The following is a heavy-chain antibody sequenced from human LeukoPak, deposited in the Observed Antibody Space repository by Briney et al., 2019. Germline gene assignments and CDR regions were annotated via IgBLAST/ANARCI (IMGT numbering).Heavy chain of an antibody. V-gene: IGHV3-53*01. J-gene: IGHJ4*02. D-gene: IGHD6-19*01. CDR2: VFGSGET. CDR3: AKEGGVAGIGGYFDY. CDR1: GFTVSGNY. Sequence: QPGGSLRLSCAASGFTVSGNYMSWVRQAPGKGLEWVSSVFGSGETHYTDSVKGRFTISRDNSKNTVYLQMNSLRAEDTAIYYCAKEGGVAGIGGYFDYWGQGTLVTVSS.